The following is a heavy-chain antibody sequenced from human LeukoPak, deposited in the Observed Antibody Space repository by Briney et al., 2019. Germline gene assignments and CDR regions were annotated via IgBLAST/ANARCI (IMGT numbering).Heavy chain of an antibody. J-gene: IGHJ4*02. CDR2: IYHSGST. CDR1: GGSISSSNW. D-gene: IGHD2-2*01. CDR3: ARAPGGYCSSTSCRLDY. V-gene: IGHV4-4*02. Sequence: SETLSLTCAVSGGSISSSNWWSWVRQPPGKRLEWIGEIYHSGSTNYNPSLKSRVTISVDKSKNRFSLKLSSVTAADTAVYYCARAPGGYCSSTSCRLDYWGQGTLVTVSS.